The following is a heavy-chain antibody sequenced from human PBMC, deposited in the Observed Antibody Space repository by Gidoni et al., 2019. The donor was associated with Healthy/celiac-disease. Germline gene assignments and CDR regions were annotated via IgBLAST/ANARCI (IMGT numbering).Heavy chain of an antibody. CDR1: GFTFSNAW. J-gene: IGHJ3*02. V-gene: IGHV3-15*01. D-gene: IGHD1-7*01. Sequence: EVQLVESGGGLVKPGGSLRLSCAASGFTFSNAWMSWVRQAPGKGLGLVGRIKSKTDGGTTDYAAPVKGRFTISRDDSKNTLYLQMNSLKTEDTAVYYCTTPNLELSRVTHSRGEAFDIWGQGTMVTVSS. CDR2: IKSKTDGGTT. CDR3: TTPNLELSRVTHSRGEAFDI.